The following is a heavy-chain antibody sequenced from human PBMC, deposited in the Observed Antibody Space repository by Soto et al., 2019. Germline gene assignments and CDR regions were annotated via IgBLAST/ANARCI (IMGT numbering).Heavy chain of an antibody. J-gene: IGHJ4*02. CDR2: IYSGGST. CDR1: GFTVSSNY. Sequence: GGSLRLSCAASGFTVSSNYMSWVRQAPGKGLEWVSVIYSGGSTYYADSVKGRFTISRDNSKNTLYLQMNSLRAEDTAVYYCSCGPRYGTGFDYWGQGTLVTVSS. D-gene: IGHD2-8*02. V-gene: IGHV3-66*01. CDR3: SCGPRYGTGFDY.